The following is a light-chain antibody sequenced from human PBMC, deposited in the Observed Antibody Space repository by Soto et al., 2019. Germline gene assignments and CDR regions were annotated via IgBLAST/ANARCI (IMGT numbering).Light chain of an antibody. CDR2: LGS. J-gene: IGKJ4*01. Sequence: DIVMTQSPLSLPVTPGEPASISCRTSQSLLHSNGYNYLDWNLQKPGQSPQLLIYLGSNRASGVADRFSGRGSGTDFTLKISRVEAEDVGVYYCMQALQTPLTFGGGTKVEIK. CDR3: MQALQTPLT. CDR1: QSLLHSNGYNY. V-gene: IGKV2-28*01.